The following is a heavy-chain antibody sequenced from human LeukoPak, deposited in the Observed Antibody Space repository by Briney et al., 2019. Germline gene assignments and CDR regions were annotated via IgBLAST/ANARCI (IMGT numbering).Heavy chain of an antibody. V-gene: IGHV4-39*01. J-gene: IGHJ4*02. D-gene: IGHD2-2*01. CDR3: ARHRYMGWGYCNSTSCSGLDY. Sequence: SETLSLTCTVSGGSISSSSYYWGWIRQPPGKGLEWIGCIYYTGSTYYNPSLKSRVTISVDTSKNQFSLKLSSVTAADTAVYYCARHRYMGWGYCNSTSCSGLDYWGQGTLVTVSS. CDR2: IYYTGST. CDR1: GGSISSSSYY.